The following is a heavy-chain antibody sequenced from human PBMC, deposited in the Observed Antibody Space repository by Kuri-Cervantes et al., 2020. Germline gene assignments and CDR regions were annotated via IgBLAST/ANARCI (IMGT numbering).Heavy chain of an antibody. V-gene: IGHV4-31*03. CDR3: ARSPNYCSGGRCYSFDY. CDR1: GGSISSGGYY. J-gene: IGHJ4*02. Sequence: SETLSLTCTVSGGSISSGGYYWSWIRQHPGKGLEWIGYIYYSGSTYYNPSLKSRVTISVDTSKNQFSLKLSSVTAADTAVYYCARSPNYCSGGRCYSFDYWGQGTLVTVSS. CDR2: IYYSGST. D-gene: IGHD2-15*01.